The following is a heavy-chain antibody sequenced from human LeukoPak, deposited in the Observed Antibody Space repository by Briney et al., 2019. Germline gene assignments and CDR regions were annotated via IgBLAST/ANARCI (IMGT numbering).Heavy chain of an antibody. CDR2: IIPIFGTA. V-gene: IGHV1-69*13. J-gene: IGHJ4*02. CDR3: ARASRRDGYNQVDY. Sequence: SVKVSCKASGGTFSSYAISWVRQAPGQGLEWMGGIIPIFGTANYAQKFQGRVAITADESTSTAYMELRSLRSEDTAVYYCARASRRDGYNQVDYWGQGTLVTVSS. CDR1: GGTFSSYA. D-gene: IGHD5-24*01.